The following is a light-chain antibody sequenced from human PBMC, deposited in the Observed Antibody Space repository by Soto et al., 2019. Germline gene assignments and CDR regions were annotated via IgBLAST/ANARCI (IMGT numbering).Light chain of an antibody. J-gene: IGKJ5*01. CDR2: KAS. Sequence: DIQITQYPSTLYANAGDRVTITCRASQSISSWLAWYQQKPGKAPKLLIYKASSLESGVPSRFSGSGSGTEFTLTIRSLQPDDVATYYCQQYINYSTFGQGTRLEIK. V-gene: IGKV1-5*03. CDR3: QQYINYST. CDR1: QSISSW.